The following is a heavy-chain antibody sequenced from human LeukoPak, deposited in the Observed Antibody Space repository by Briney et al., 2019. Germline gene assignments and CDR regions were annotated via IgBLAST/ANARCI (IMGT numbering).Heavy chain of an antibody. D-gene: IGHD3-22*01. J-gene: IGHJ4*02. CDR2: IYYSGST. V-gene: IGHV4-59*12. CDR3: AREYSSFEY. CDR1: GGSISSYY. Sequence: SETLSLTCTVSGGSISSYYCSWIRQPSGKGLEWIGYIYYSGSTNYNPSLKSRVTISVDTSKNQFSLKLSSVTAADTAVYYCAREYSSFEYWGQGILVTVSS.